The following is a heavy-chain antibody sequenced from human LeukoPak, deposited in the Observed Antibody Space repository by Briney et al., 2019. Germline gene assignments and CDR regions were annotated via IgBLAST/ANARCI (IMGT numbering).Heavy chain of an antibody. CDR1: GFTFSSYK. CDR2: INSGGASI. CDR3: VMQDNVVVQTARGFDS. V-gene: IGHV3-48*03. Sequence: PGGSLRLSCAASGFTFSSYKMHWVRQAPGRGLEWVAYINSGGASIFYADSVRGRFAISRDNAKNSLYLQMNSLRAEDTAVYYCVMQDNVVVQTARGFDSWGQGTLVTVSP. D-gene: IGHD2-2*01. J-gene: IGHJ4*02.